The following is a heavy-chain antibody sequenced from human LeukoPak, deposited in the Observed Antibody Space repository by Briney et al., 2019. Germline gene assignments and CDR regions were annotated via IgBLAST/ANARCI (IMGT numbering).Heavy chain of an antibody. D-gene: IGHD3-9*01. CDR1: GGTFSSYA. CDR3: ARASGPLLTGYPSPAVQVDY. J-gene: IGHJ4*02. Sequence: GSSVKVSCKASGGTFSSYAISWVRQAPGQGLEWMGWISAYNGNTNYAQKLQGRVTMTTDTSTSTAYMELRSLRSDDTAVYYCARASGPLLTGYPSPAVQVDYWGQGTLVTVSS. CDR2: ISAYNGNT. V-gene: IGHV1-18*01.